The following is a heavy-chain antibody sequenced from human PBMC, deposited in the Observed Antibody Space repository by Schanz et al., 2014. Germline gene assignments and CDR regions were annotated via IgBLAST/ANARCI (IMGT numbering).Heavy chain of an antibody. V-gene: IGHV1-18*01. D-gene: IGHD3-10*01. Sequence: QVQLVQSGDEVKKPGASVKVSCKTSGYTFSSYGITWVRQAPGQGLEWMGWINGYNGHTLYAQKFQGRVTMTTDTSTSTSYMELTSLRFDDTAVYYCARAKRFGDMDVWGQGTTVTVSS. J-gene: IGHJ6*02. CDR2: INGYNGHT. CDR3: ARAKRFGDMDV. CDR1: GYTFSSYG.